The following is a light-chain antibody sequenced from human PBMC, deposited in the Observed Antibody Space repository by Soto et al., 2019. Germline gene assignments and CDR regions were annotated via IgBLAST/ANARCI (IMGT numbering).Light chain of an antibody. Sequence: QSVLTQPPSVSGSPGQSVTISCTGTSSDVGRYNRVSWYQQPPGTAPKLMIYDVSDRPSGVPDRFSGSKSGNTASLTISGLQAEDEADYYCVSHTASSTWVFGGGTKLTVL. CDR2: DVS. V-gene: IGLV2-18*02. CDR1: SSDVGRYNR. J-gene: IGLJ3*02. CDR3: VSHTASSTWV.